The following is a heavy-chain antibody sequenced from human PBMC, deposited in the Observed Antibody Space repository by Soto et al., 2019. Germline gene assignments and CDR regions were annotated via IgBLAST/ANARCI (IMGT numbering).Heavy chain of an antibody. Sequence: NPSETLSLPGTVCGGSISSGCYYWSWIRQHPGKGLQWIGYIYYIGSTYYNPSLKSRVTISVDTSKNQFSLKLSSVTAADTAVYYCATDWSSTSCYKNYYGMEGLGRLTRVALCS. CDR1: GGSISSGCYY. J-gene: IGHJ6*01. V-gene: IGHV4-31*03. CDR2: IYYIGST. D-gene: IGHD2-2*01. CDR3: ATDWSSTSCYKNYYGMEG.